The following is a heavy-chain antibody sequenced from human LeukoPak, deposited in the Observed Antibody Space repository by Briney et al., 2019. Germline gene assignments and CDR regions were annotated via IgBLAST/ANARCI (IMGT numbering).Heavy chain of an antibody. Sequence: PSETLSLTCTVSGSSISSYYWSWIRQPPGKGLEWIGYIYTSGSTNYNPSLKSRVTISVDTSKNQFSLKLSSVTAADTAVYYCARGYSSGWYWDYWGQGTLVTVSS. V-gene: IGHV4-4*09. CDR2: IYTSGST. CDR3: ARGYSSGWYWDY. CDR1: GSSISSYY. J-gene: IGHJ4*02. D-gene: IGHD6-19*01.